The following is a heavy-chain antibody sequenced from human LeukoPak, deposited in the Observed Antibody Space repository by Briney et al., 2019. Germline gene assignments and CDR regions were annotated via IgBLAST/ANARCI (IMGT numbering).Heavy chain of an antibody. Sequence: SGGSLRLSCAASGFTFATYAMTWVRQAPGKGLKWVAALSGSGISTYYADSVKGRFTISRANSENTLHLQMDGLRAEDTAVYFCAKGRGTGTYYFDYWGRGILVTVSS. J-gene: IGHJ4*02. CDR2: LSGSGIST. CDR3: AKGRGTGTYYFDY. D-gene: IGHD3/OR15-3a*01. V-gene: IGHV3-23*01. CDR1: GFTFATYA.